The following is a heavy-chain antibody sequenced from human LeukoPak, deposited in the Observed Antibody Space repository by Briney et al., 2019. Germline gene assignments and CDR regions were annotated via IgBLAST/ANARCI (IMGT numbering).Heavy chain of an antibody. Sequence: GGSLRLSCAASGFTLSSYWMHWVRQAPGKGLVWVSRINSDGSSTSYADSVKGRFTISRDNAKNTLYLQMNSLRAEDTAVYYCARDPASSWYGNWFDPWGQGTLVIVSS. CDR2: INSDGSST. J-gene: IGHJ5*02. D-gene: IGHD6-13*01. CDR3: ARDPASSWYGNWFDP. CDR1: GFTLSSYW. V-gene: IGHV3-74*01.